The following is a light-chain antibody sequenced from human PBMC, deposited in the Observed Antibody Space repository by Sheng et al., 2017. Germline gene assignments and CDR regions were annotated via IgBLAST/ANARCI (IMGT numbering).Light chain of an antibody. CDR2: DAS. Sequence: EIVLTQSPATLSLSPGEKATLSCRASQSVSSYLAWYQQKPGQAPRLLIYDASNRATGIPARFCGSGSGTDFTLTISSLEPEDFAVYYCQQRSNWPRTFGQGTKLEI. J-gene: IGKJ2*01. CDR3: QQRSNWPRT. V-gene: IGKV3-11*01. CDR1: QSVSSY.